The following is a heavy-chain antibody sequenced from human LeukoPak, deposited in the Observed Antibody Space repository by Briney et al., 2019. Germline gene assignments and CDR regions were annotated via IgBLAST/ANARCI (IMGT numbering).Heavy chain of an antibody. CDR3: AKDLTASPARGAFDI. CDR1: GFTFSSYA. J-gene: IGHJ3*02. Sequence: PGGSLRLSCAASGFTFSSYAMSWVRQAPGKGLEWVSAISGSGGSTYYADSVKGRFTISRDNSKSTLYLQMNSLRAEDTAVYYCAKDLTASPARGAFDIWGQGTMVTVSS. CDR2: ISGSGGST. V-gene: IGHV3-23*01. D-gene: IGHD3-10*01.